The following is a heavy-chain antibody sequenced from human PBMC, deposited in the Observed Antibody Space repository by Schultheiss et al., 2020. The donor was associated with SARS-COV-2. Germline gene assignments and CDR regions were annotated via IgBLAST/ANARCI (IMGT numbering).Heavy chain of an antibody. CDR3: AREYSSSYYYYYYMDV. D-gene: IGHD6-6*01. V-gene: IGHV4-39*02. CDR1: GGSISSDTYY. J-gene: IGHJ6*03. Sequence: SETLSLTCTVSGGSISSDTYYWGWIRQSPGRGLEWIGSIFYTGVTYYNPSLKSRVTISVDTSKNQFSLRLSSVTAADTAVYYCAREYSSSYYYYYYMDVWGKGTTVTVSS. CDR2: IFYTGVT.